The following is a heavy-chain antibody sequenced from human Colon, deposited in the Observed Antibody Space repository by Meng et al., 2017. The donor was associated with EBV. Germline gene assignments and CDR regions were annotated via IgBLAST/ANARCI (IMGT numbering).Heavy chain of an antibody. V-gene: IGHV4-34*01. CDR1: GGSLSGYY. J-gene: IGHJ5*02. CDR2: INHSGTI. D-gene: IGHD2-8*01. CDR3: ARGGGVIKGLVTWFDP. Sequence: HVHLQQWGAVLVKPSEPRSLTSGVYGGSLSGYYWSWIRQTPGKGLEWIGEINHSGTINYNPSLRSRVTISVDRSNNQFSLRLSSVTAADTAVYYCARGGGVIKGLVTWFDPWGQGTLVTVSS.